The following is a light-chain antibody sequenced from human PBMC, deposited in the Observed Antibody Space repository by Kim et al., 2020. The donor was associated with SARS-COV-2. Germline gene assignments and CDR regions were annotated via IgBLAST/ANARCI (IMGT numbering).Light chain of an antibody. CDR2: GAS. CDR3: QQYGSSPLT. J-gene: IGKJ3*01. Sequence: PGERTTLSCRASQSISSSYVAWYQQKPGQAPRLLIYGASSRATGIPDRFSGSGSGTDFTLTVSRLEPEDFAVYYCQQYGSSPLTFGPGTKVDIK. V-gene: IGKV3-20*01. CDR1: QSISSSY.